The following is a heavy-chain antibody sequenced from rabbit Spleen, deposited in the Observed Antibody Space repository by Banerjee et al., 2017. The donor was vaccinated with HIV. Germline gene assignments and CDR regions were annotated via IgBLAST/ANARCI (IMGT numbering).Heavy chain of an antibody. J-gene: IGHJ3*01. CDR2: IDTGLSGTT. CDR3: ARDTASSFSSYGMDL. V-gene: IGHV1S40*01. Sequence: QSLEESGGDLVKPGASLTLTCTASGFSFSSSDYMCWVRQAPGKGLEWIACIDTGLSGTTYYATWAKGRFTISKTSSTTVTLQMTSLTAADTATYFCARDTASSFSSYGMDLWGQGTLVTVS. D-gene: IGHD8-1*01. CDR1: GFSFSSSDY.